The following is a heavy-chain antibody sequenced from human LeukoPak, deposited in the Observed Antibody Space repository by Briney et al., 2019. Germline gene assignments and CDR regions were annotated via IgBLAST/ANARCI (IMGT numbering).Heavy chain of an antibody. D-gene: IGHD2-15*01. V-gene: IGHV4-34*01. J-gene: IGHJ4*02. CDR1: GGSFSGYY. Sequence: SETLSLTCAVYGGSFSGYYWSWIRQPPGKGLEWIGEINHSGSTNYNPSLKSRVTISVDTSKNQFSLKLSSVTAADTAVYYCARGGTCSGGSCYSVFDYWGQGTLVTVSS. CDR3: ARGGTCSGGSCYSVFDY. CDR2: INHSGST.